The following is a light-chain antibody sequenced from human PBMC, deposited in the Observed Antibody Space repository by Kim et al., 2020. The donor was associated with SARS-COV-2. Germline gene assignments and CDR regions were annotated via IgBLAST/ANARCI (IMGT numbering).Light chain of an antibody. CDR3: QQRNSWPPAVT. CDR1: QNIDTY. Sequence: PGERATLSCRASQNIDTYLAWYQQRPGQAPRLLVYDASNRATGVPDRFSGSGSRTDFTLTISSLEPEDFSLYYCQQRNSWPPAVTFGGGTKVDIK. CDR2: DAS. J-gene: IGKJ4*01. V-gene: IGKV3-11*01.